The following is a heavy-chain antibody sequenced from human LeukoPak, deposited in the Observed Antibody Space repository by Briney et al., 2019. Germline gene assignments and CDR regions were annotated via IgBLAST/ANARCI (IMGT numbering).Heavy chain of an antibody. Sequence: SETLSLTCTVSGGSISSGGYYWSWIRQHPGKGLEWIGYIYYRGSTYYNPSLKSRVTISVDTSKNQFSLKLSSVTAADTAVYYCARAVGYYDFWSGYYSDFDYWGQGTLVTVSS. V-gene: IGHV4-31*03. CDR1: GGSISSGGYY. CDR3: ARAVGYYDFWSGYYSDFDY. CDR2: IYYRGST. D-gene: IGHD3-3*01. J-gene: IGHJ4*02.